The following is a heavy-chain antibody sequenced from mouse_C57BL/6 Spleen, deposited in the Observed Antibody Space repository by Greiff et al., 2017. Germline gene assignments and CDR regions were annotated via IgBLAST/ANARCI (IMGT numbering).Heavy chain of an antibody. CDR3: ARDLTADWYFDV. Sequence: DVHLVESGGGLVKPGGSLKLSCAASGFTFSSYAMSWVRQTPEKRLEWVATISDGGSYTYYPDNVKGRFTISRDNAKNNLYLQMSHLKSEDTAMYYCARDLTADWYFDVWGTGTTVTVSS. J-gene: IGHJ1*03. CDR2: ISDGGSYT. CDR1: GFTFSSYA. V-gene: IGHV5-4*01. D-gene: IGHD4-1*01.